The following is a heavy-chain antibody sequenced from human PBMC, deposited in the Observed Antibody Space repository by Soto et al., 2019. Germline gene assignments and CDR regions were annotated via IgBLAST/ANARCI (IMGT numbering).Heavy chain of an antibody. CDR3: AKYASESSPHYLDY. J-gene: IGHJ4*02. CDR2: IYYSGST. CDR1: GGSISSYY. V-gene: IGHV4-59*12. D-gene: IGHD2-2*01. Sequence: SEILSLTCTVSGGSISSYYWSWIRQPPGKGLEWIGYIYYSGSTNYNPSLKSRVTISRDSSENTVYLQMNSLRAEDTALYYCAKYASESSPHYLDYWGQGTLVTV.